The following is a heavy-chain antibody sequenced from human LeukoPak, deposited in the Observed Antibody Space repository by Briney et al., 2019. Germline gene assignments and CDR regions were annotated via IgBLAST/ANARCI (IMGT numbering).Heavy chain of an antibody. V-gene: IGHV3-23*01. J-gene: IGHJ3*02. CDR2: IFDSGAPT. Sequence: PGGSLRLSCVASGFSFRHYAMNWVRQAPGKGLKWVSSIFDSGAPTYYADSVKGRFSISRDNSGGTFHLEMENLRAEDSATYYCTKAVGGGRDAYDIWGQGTRVIVSS. D-gene: IGHD3-16*01. CDR3: TKAVGGGRDAYDI. CDR1: GFSFRHYA.